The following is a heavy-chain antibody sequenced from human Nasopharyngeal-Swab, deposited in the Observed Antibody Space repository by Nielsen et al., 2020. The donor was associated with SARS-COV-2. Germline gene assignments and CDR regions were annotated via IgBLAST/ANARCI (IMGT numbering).Heavy chain of an antibody. CDR3: ARDLGDV. J-gene: IGHJ6*04. CDR2: ISYDGSNK. Sequence: GESLKISCAASGFTFSSYAMHWVRQAPGKGLEWVAVISYDGSNKYYADSVKGRFTISGDNSKNTLYLQMNSLRAEDTAVYYCARDLGDVWGKGTTVTVSS. V-gene: IGHV3-30-3*01. CDR1: GFTFSSYA.